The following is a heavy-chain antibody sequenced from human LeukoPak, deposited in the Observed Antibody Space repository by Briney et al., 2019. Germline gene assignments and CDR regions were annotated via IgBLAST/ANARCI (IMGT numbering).Heavy chain of an antibody. CDR1: GYSFTTYG. Sequence: ASVKVSCKASGYSFTTYGISWVRQAPGQGLEWMGIINPSGGSTSYAQKFQGRVTMTRDTSTSTVYMELRSLRSEDTAVYYSARTVSTGNSGWNWFDPWGQGTLVTVSS. V-gene: IGHV1-46*01. J-gene: IGHJ5*02. D-gene: IGHD5/OR15-5a*01. CDR2: INPSGGST. CDR3: ARTVSTGNSGWNWFDP.